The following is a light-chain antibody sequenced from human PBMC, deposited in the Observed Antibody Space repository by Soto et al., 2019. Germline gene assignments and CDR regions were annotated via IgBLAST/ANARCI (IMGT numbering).Light chain of an antibody. V-gene: IGLV2-14*01. CDR1: SSDVGIYNY. CDR2: EVS. CDR3: SSYTTSSTLV. J-gene: IGLJ3*02. Sequence: QSALTQPASVSGSPGQSITISCTGTSSDVGIYNYVSWYQQHPGKAPKLMIYEVSNRPSGVSNRFSGSKSGNTASLTISGLQAEDEADSYCSSYTTSSTLVFGGGTKLTVL.